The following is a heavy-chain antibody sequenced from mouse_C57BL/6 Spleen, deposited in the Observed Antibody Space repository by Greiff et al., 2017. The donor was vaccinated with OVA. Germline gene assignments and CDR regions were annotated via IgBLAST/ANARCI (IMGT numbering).Heavy chain of an antibody. D-gene: IGHD1-1*02. CDR2: ISDGGSYT. V-gene: IGHV5-4*01. CDR1: GFTFSSYA. J-gene: IGHJ1*03. CDR3: ARDRGVGYWYFDV. Sequence: EVHLVESGGGLVKPGGSLKLSCAASGFTFSSYAMSWVRQTPEKRLEWVATISDGGSYTYYPDNVKGRFTISRDNAKNNLYLQMSHLKSEDTAMYYCARDRGVGYWYFDVWGTGTTVTVSS.